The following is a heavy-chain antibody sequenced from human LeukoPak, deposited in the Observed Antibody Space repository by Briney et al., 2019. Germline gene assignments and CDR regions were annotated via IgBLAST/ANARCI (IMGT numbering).Heavy chain of an antibody. CDR2: INHSGST. V-gene: IGHV4-34*01. CDR1: GGSFSGYY. CDR3: ARGPDYVWGTYRRRNNWFDP. Sequence: PSEILSLTCAVYGGSFSGYYWSWIRQPPGKGLEWIGEINHSGSTNYNPSLKSRVTISVDTSKNLFSLKLSSVTAADTAVYYCARGPDYVWGTYRRRNNWFDPWGQGTLVTVSS. J-gene: IGHJ5*02. D-gene: IGHD3-16*02.